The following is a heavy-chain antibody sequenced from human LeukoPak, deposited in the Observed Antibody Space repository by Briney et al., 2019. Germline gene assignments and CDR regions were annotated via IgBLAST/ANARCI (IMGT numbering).Heavy chain of an antibody. J-gene: IGHJ4*02. CDR1: AYTFTAYY. CDR2: INPNSGGT. CDR3: ARVGYYESSGYYEY. V-gene: IGHV1-2*06. D-gene: IGHD3-22*01. Sequence: ASVKVSCKASAYTFTAYYIHWVRQAPGQGLEWMGRINPNSGGTNYAQKFQGRVTMTRDTSISTVYMELSRLRSDDTAVYYCARVGYYESSGYYEYWGQGTLVTVSS.